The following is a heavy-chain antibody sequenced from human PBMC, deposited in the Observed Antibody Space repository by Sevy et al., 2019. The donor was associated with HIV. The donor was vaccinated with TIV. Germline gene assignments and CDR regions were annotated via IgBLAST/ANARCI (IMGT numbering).Heavy chain of an antibody. D-gene: IGHD4-17*01. J-gene: IGHJ6*03. Sequence: GESLKISCAASGFTFSSYGMHWVRQAPGKGLEWVAVISYDGSNKYYADSVKGRFTISRDNSKNTLYLQMNSLRAEDTAVYYCAKSLETDYGGNCYYYYYYMDVWGKGTTVTVSS. CDR3: AKSLETDYGGNCYYYYYYMDV. CDR1: GFTFSSYG. V-gene: IGHV3-30*18. CDR2: ISYDGSNK.